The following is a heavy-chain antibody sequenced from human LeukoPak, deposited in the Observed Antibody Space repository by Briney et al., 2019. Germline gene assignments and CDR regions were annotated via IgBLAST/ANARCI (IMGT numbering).Heavy chain of an antibody. CDR1: GYSFSTYW. Sequence: GESLKISCKGSGYSFSTYWIAWVRQMPGKGLEWMGIIHPGDSDTRYSPSFQGQITISVDKSISTAYLQWSSLKASDTAMYFCARQPHYYGSGNYFNPGRNWFDPWGQGTLVTVSS. CDR2: IHPGDSDT. D-gene: IGHD3-10*01. V-gene: IGHV5-51*01. J-gene: IGHJ5*01. CDR3: ARQPHYYGSGNYFNPGRNWFDP.